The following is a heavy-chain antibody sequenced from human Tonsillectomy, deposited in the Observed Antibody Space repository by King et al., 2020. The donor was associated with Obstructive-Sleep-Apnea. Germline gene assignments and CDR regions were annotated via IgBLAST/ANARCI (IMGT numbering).Heavy chain of an antibody. J-gene: IGHJ6*02. CDR2: ISGSGGTT. Sequence: VQLVESGGDLVQPGGSLRLSCAASGFTFSSYAMSWVRQAPGKGLQWVSFISGSGGTTYYADPVKGRFTVSRDKSKNTLYLQMNSLRAEDTAVYYCAKDLQYTYGRYSYCGMDVWGHGTTVTVSS. V-gene: IGHV3-23*04. D-gene: IGHD5-18*01. CDR3: AKDLQYTYGRYSYCGMDV. CDR1: GFTFSSYA.